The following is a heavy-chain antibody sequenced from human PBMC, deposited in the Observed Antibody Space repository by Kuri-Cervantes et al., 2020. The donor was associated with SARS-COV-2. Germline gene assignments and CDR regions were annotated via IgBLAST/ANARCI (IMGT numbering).Heavy chain of an antibody. J-gene: IGHJ3*02. CDR3: ARRAGLVSGTPGDAFDI. Sequence: GGSLRLSCKADGYSFTSHWIGWVRQMPGKGLEWMGIIYPGDSDIRYSPSFQGQVTISAAKSISTAYLQWSSLKASDTAMYYCARRAGLVSGTPGDAFDIWGQGTMVTVSS. CDR2: IYPGDSDI. V-gene: IGHV5-51*01. CDR1: GYSFTSHW. D-gene: IGHD6-19*01.